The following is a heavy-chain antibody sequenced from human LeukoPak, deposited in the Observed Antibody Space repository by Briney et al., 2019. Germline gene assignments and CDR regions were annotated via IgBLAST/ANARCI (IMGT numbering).Heavy chain of an antibody. CDR3: ARGREYSSGPGFDY. D-gene: IGHD3-22*01. CDR2: MNPNSGNT. V-gene: IGHV1-8*01. Sequence: ASVKVSCKASGYTFTNNDINWVRQATGQGLEWLGWMNPNSGNTGYAQKFQGRVTMTRSTSINTAYMELSSLKSEDTAVYYCARGREYSSGPGFDYWAQGTLVTVSS. CDR1: GYTFTNND. J-gene: IGHJ4*02.